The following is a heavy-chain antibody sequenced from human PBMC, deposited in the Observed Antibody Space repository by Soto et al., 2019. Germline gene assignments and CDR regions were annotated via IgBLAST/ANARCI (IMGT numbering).Heavy chain of an antibody. CDR1: GFTFSNYW. V-gene: IGHV3-74*03. J-gene: IGHJ6*02. CDR3: ARGGLQHDLDV. Sequence: EVQLVESGGGLVQPGGSLRLTCAASGFTFSNYWMYWVRQAPGKGLVWVSRVNNDGTDTTHADSVKGRFTISRDNAENTLYLQRNSLRAEDTAVYYCARGGLQHDLDVWGQGSTVTVSS. D-gene: IGHD6-13*01. CDR2: VNNDGTDT.